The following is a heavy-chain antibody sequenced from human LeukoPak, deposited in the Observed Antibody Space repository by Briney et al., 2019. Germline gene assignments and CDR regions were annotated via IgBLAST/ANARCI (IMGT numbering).Heavy chain of an antibody. Sequence: SQTLSLTCTVSGGSISSGSYYWRWIRQPAGKGLEWIGRIYTTGSTNYNPSLKSRVTISVDTSKNQFSLKLSSVTAADTAVYYCARGGSPFDYWGQGTLVTVSS. CDR1: GGSISSGSYY. CDR3: ARGGSPFDY. V-gene: IGHV4-61*02. J-gene: IGHJ4*02. CDR2: IYTTGST.